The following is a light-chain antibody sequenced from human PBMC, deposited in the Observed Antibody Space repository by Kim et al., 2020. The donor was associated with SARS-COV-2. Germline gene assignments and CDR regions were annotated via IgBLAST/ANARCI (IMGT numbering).Light chain of an antibody. Sequence: FMLTQPHSVSESPGKTVTISCTRSSGSIASNYVQWYQQRPGSAPTTVIYEDNQRPSGVPDRFSGSFDSSSNSASLTISGLKTEDEADYYCQSYDSSNWVFGGGTQLTVL. CDR1: SGSIASNY. J-gene: IGLJ3*02. V-gene: IGLV6-57*04. CDR2: EDN. CDR3: QSYDSSNWV.